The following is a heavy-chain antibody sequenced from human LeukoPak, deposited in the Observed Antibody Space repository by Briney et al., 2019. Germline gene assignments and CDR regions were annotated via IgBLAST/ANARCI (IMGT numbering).Heavy chain of an antibody. J-gene: IGHJ4*02. CDR2: VSADGRTQ. V-gene: IGHV3-30*03. CDR1: GFTFRTYS. D-gene: IGHD5-24*01. CDR3: AREFGHNRWYFDY. Sequence: PGRSLRLSCAASGFTFRTYSIHWVRQAPGKGLEWVTVVSADGRTQLYSDSVKGRFTISRDNSLNMLHLQMNSLRTEDTAVYYCAREFGHNRWYFDYWGQGALVTVSS.